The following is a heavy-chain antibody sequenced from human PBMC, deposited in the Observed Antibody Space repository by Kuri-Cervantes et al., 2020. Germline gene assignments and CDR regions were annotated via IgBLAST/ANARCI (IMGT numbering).Heavy chain of an antibody. Sequence: SETLSLTCAVYGGSFSGYYWSWIRQPPGKGLEWIGSIYHSGSTYYNPSLKSRVTISVDTSKNQFSLKLSSVTAADTAVYYCARINYDSSGYYEYYYGMDVWGQGTTVTVSS. CDR1: GGSFSGYY. CDR2: IYHSGST. J-gene: IGHJ6*02. V-gene: IGHV4-34*01. CDR3: ARINYDSSGYYEYYYGMDV. D-gene: IGHD3-22*01.